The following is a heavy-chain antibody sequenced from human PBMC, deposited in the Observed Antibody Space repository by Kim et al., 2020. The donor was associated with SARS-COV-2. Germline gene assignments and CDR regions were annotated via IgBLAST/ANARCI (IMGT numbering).Heavy chain of an antibody. CDR2: ISGWGET. D-gene: IGHD6-13*01. CDR3: AKRSDYSITWHFDY. V-gene: IGHV3-23*01. J-gene: IGHJ4*02. Sequence: GGSLRLSCAATGFTFSKYSMTWVRQAPGKGLEWVSSISGWGETYYADSVKGRFAVSRDNSKSTVFLQVNSLRVEDTAIYYCAKRSDYSITWHFDYWGQGT. CDR1: GFTFSKYS.